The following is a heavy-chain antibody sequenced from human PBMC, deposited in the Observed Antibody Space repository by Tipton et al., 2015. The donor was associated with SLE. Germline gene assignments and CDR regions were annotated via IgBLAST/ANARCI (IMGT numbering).Heavy chain of an antibody. D-gene: IGHD1-26*01. Sequence: TLFLTCTVSGGSISSSSYYWGWIRQPPGKGLEWIGSIYYSGSTYFNPSLKSRVTISVDKAKNQFSLKLTSVTAADTAVYYCARGHIGWGFDPWGQGTLVTVSS. CDR2: IYYSGST. V-gene: IGHV4-39*07. CDR1: GGSISSSSYY. J-gene: IGHJ5*02. CDR3: ARGHIGWGFDP.